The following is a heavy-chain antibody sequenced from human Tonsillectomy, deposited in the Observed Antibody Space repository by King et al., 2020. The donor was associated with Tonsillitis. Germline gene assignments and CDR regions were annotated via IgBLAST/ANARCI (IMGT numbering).Heavy chain of an antibody. CDR1: GYSFTSYW. D-gene: IGHD6-19*01. CDR2: IYPGDSDT. Sequence: QLVQSGAEVKKPGESLKISCKGSGYSFTSYWIDWVRQMPGKGLEWMGIIYPGDSDTRYSPSFQGQVTISRDNSKNTLYLQMNSLRADDTAIYYCAKDTSGYIYWGQGTLVTVSS. J-gene: IGHJ4*02. CDR3: AKDTSGYIY. V-gene: IGHV5-51*01.